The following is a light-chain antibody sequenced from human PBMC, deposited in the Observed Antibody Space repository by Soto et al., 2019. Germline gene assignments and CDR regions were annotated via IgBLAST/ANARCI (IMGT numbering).Light chain of an antibody. V-gene: IGLV1-40*01. Sequence: QAVVTQPPSVSGAPGQRVTISCTGSRSNIGAGYDVHWYQQLPGTAPKLLIYGNDNRPSGVPDRFSGSKSGTSASLAITGLQAEDEANYYCQTHDSSLSSYVFGTGTKVTVL. CDR2: GND. J-gene: IGLJ1*01. CDR1: RSNIGAGYD. CDR3: QTHDSSLSSYV.